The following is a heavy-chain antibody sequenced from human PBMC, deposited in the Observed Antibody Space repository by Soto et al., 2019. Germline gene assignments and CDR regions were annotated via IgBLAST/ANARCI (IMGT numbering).Heavy chain of an antibody. CDR3: ARDPSDLWEPDQYFPH. CDR1: GFTFSSYS. J-gene: IGHJ1*01. V-gene: IGHV3-21*01. D-gene: IGHD1-26*01. CDR2: ISSSSRHI. Sequence: EVQLVESGGGLVKPGGSLTLSCAASGFTFSSYSMNWVRQAPGKGLEWVSSISSSSRHIYYADSVKGRFTISRDNAKNSLSLQMNSLRAEDTAMYFCARDPSDLWEPDQYFPHWGQGNLVAVSS.